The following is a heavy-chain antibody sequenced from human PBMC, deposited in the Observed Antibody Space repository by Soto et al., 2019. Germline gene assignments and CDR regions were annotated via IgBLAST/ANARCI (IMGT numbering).Heavy chain of an antibody. V-gene: IGHV3-33*01. CDR2: IWYEGSNK. CDR3: XXXXXXXXXXXXXXXXXXDV. CDR1: GFTFSSYG. J-gene: IGHJ6*02. Sequence: QVQLVESGGGVVQPGRSLRLSCAASGFTFSSYGMHWVRQAXXXXXXWGGSIWYEGSNKNYVDSVKGRFTISRDNSKXXXXXXXXXXXXXXXXXXXXXXXXXXXXXXXXXXXXXXDVXGQATTVTVSS.